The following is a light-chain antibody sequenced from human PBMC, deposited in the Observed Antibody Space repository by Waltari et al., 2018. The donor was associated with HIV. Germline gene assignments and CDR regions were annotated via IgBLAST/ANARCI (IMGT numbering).Light chain of an antibody. CDR1: SSAVGGYNY. V-gene: IGLV2-14*03. J-gene: IGLJ2*01. CDR3: SSYTSSSVV. Sequence: QSALTPPAPVSGSPGQSLTISCPGPSSAVGGYNYVSWYQQHPGKAPKLMIYDVSNRPSGVSNRFTGSKSGNTASLTISGLQAEDEADYYCSSYTSSSVVFGGGTKLTVL. CDR2: DVS.